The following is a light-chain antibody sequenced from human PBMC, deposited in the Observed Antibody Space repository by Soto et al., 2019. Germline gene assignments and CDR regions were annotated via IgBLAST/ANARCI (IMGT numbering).Light chain of an antibody. CDR3: QQSYSTTIT. Sequence: DIKLTQSPSSLSASVGDRVTITCRASQIIISYVNWYQHKPGKAPSLLVYAASTLQSGVPSRFSCSGAGTACTRSISSLQHEDVETYSCQQSYSTTITFGQGTRLEIK. J-gene: IGKJ5*01. CDR2: AAS. CDR1: QIIISY. V-gene: IGKV1-39*01.